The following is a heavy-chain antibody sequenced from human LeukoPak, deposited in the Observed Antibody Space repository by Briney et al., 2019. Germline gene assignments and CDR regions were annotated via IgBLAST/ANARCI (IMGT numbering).Heavy chain of an antibody. Sequence: SETLSLTCAVYGGSFSGYYWSWIRQPPGKGLEWIGEINHSGSTNYNPSLKSRVTISVDTSKNQFSLKLSSVTAADTAVYYCASDHIYDYVWGSYRQYYFDYWGQGTLVTVSS. CDR2: INHSGST. D-gene: IGHD3-16*02. V-gene: IGHV4-34*01. J-gene: IGHJ4*02. CDR1: GGSFSGYY. CDR3: ASDHIYDYVWGSYRQYYFDY.